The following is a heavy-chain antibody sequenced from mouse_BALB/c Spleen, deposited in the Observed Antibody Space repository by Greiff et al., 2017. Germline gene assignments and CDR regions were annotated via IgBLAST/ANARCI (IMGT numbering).Heavy chain of an antibody. V-gene: IGHV1-7*01. J-gene: IGHJ4*01. Sequence: VQLQESGAELAKPGASVKMSCKASGYTFTSYWMHWVKQRPGQGLEWIGYINPSTGYTEYNQKFKDKATLTADKSSSTAYMQLSSLTSEDSAVYYCARSTPGMDYWGQGTSVTVSS. CDR3: ARSTPGMDY. CDR1: GYTFTSYW. CDR2: INPSTGYT.